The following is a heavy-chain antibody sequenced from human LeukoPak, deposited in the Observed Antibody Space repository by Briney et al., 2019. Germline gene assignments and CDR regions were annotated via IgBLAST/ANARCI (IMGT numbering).Heavy chain of an antibody. V-gene: IGHV3-30*04. Sequence: PGGSLRLSCAASGFTFSSYAMHWVRQAPGKGLEWVAVISYDGSNKYYADSVKGRFTISRDNSKNTLYLQMNSLRAEDTAVYYCAKLGVWDIVIGDYFDYWGQGTLVTVSS. J-gene: IGHJ4*02. D-gene: IGHD2-15*01. CDR2: ISYDGSNK. CDR3: AKLGVWDIVIGDYFDY. CDR1: GFTFSSYA.